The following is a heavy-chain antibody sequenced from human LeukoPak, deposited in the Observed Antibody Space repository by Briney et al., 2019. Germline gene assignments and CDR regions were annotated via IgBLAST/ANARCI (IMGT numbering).Heavy chain of an antibody. CDR2: ISSSSSYI. Sequence: KAGGSLRLSCAASGFTFSSYSMNWVRQAPGKWLEWVSSISSSSSYIYYADSVKGRFTISRDNAKNSLYLQMNSLRAEDTAVYYCARDRDVYSSSSLDYWGQGTLVTVSS. J-gene: IGHJ4*02. CDR3: ARDRDVYSSSSLDY. CDR1: GFTFSSYS. V-gene: IGHV3-21*01. D-gene: IGHD6-6*01.